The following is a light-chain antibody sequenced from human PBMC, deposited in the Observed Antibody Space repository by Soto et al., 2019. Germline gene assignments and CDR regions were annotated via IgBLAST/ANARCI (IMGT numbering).Light chain of an antibody. CDR2: WAS. Sequence: DIVMTQSPDSLDVSLGERATINCKSSQSVLYSSNNKNYLAWYQQKPGQPPKLLIYWASTRESGVPDRFSGSGSGTDFTLTISSLQAADVAVYYCQQYYSTPDTFGQGTKLEIK. CDR1: QSVLYSSNNKNY. V-gene: IGKV4-1*01. J-gene: IGKJ2*01. CDR3: QQYYSTPDT.